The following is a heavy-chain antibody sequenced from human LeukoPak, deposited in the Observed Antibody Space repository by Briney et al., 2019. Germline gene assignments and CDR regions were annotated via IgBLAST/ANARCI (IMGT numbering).Heavy chain of an antibody. Sequence: SVKVSCKASGGTFSSYAISWVRQAPGQGLEWMGGIIPIFGTANCAQKFQGRVTITADESTSTAYMELSSLRSEDTAVYYCASERLGYCSGGSCYSARWFDPWGQGTLVTVPS. CDR1: GGTFSSYA. CDR2: IIPIFGTA. J-gene: IGHJ5*02. D-gene: IGHD2-15*01. V-gene: IGHV1-69*01. CDR3: ASERLGYCSGGSCYSARWFDP.